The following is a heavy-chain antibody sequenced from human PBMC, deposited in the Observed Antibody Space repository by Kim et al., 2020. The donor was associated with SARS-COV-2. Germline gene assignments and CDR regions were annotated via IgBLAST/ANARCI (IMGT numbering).Heavy chain of an antibody. Sequence: NDADSGKGRFTISRDNAKNSLYVQMNRLRAEDTAVYYCAREVDTAMFDPWGQGTLVTVSS. CDR3: AREVDTAMFDP. D-gene: IGHD5-18*01. V-gene: IGHV3-11*05. J-gene: IGHJ5*02.